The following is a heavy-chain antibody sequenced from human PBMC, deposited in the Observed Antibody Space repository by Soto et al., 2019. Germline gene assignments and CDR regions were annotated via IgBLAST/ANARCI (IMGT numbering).Heavy chain of an antibody. CDR2: NSGGSA. V-gene: IGHV3-66*04. CDR3: ARHGYSYGGGYFAY. J-gene: IGHJ4*02. Sequence: EVQLVESGGGLVQPGGSLRLSCAASGFTVSSNYMSWVRQAPGKGLEWVSVNSGGSAYYADSVKGRFSISRDNSKNTLYLQMNSLRAEDTAVYYCARHGYSYGGGYFAYWGQGTLVTVSS. D-gene: IGHD5-18*01. CDR1: GFTVSSNY.